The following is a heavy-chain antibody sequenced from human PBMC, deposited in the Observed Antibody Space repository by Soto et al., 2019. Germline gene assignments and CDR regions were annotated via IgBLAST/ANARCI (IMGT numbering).Heavy chain of an antibody. CDR2: IIAYNGKT. Sequence: HVQLLQSGAEVKKPGASVKVSCKASGYTFTSYGISLVRHAPGQVLDWRGWIIAYNGKTNYAQKLLGRVTMTTDTYTSTAYLELRSLRSDDTAVYYCARDPRLVLPYSYYGMDVWGQGTTVTVSS. CDR1: GYTFTSYG. CDR3: ARDPRLVLPYSYYGMDV. J-gene: IGHJ6*02. D-gene: IGHD6-19*01. V-gene: IGHV1-18*04.